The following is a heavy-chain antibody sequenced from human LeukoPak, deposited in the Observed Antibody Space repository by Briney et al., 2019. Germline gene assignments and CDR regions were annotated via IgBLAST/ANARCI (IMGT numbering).Heavy chain of an antibody. CDR1: GGSISSYY. Sequence: SETLSLTCTVSGGSISSYYWSWIRQPPGKGLEWIGYIYYSGSTNYNPSLKSRVTISVDTSKNQFSLKLSSVTAADTAVYYCARRPHYDISTGNHDGFDVWGQGTMVTASS. D-gene: IGHD3-9*01. CDR2: IYYSGST. J-gene: IGHJ3*01. CDR3: ARRPHYDISTGNHDGFDV. V-gene: IGHV4-59*01.